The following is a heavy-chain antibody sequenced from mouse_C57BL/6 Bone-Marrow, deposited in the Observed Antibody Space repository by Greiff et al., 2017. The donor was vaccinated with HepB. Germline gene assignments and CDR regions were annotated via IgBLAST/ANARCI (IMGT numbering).Heavy chain of an antibody. CDR3: SRYDITTVVEGY. CDR1: GYAFSSSW. CDR2: IYPGDGDT. J-gene: IGHJ2*01. D-gene: IGHD1-1*01. Sequence: VQLQQSGPELVKPGASVKISCKASGYAFSSSWMNWVKQRPGKGLEWIGRIYPGDGDTNYNGKFKGKATLTADKSSSTAYMQLSSLTSEDSAVYFCSRYDITTVVEGYWGQGTTLTVSS. V-gene: IGHV1-82*01.